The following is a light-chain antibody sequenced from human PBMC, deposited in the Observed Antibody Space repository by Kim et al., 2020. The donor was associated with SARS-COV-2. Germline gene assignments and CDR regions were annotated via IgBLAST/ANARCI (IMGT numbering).Light chain of an antibody. CDR2: RNS. V-gene: IGLV1-47*01. J-gene: IGLJ3*02. CDR3: AAWDDSLSGPV. CDR1: SSNIGRHY. Sequence: QSVLTQPPSASGSPGQRVIVSCSGSSSNIGRHYVYWYQQAPGAAPKLLIYRNSERPSGVPDRFSGSKSDTSASLAISGLRSDDEADYYCAAWDDSLSGPVFGGGTKLTVL.